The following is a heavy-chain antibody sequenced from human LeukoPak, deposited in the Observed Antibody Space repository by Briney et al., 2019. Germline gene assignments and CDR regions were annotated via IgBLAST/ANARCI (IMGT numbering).Heavy chain of an antibody. D-gene: IGHD4-17*01. J-gene: IGHJ4*02. Sequence: PSETLSLTCTVSGGSISSNSYYWGWIRQPPGKGLEWIGSIYYTGSTYSNPSLKSRVTISVDTSKNQFSLKLSSVTAADTAVYYCARDSGDYFEDAGIGFDYWGQGTLVTVSS. V-gene: IGHV4-39*07. CDR2: IYYTGST. CDR3: ARDSGDYFEDAGIGFDY. CDR1: GGSISSNSYY.